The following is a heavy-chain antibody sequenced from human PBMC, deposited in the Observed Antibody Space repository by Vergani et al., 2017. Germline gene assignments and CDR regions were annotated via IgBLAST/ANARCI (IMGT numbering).Heavy chain of an antibody. Sequence: QVQLQQWGAGLLKPSETLSLTCAVYGGSFSGYYWSWIRQPPGKGLEWIGYIYYSGSTNYNPSLKSRVTISVDTSKNQFSLKLSSVTAADTAVYYCAREGGYGSLNAFDIWGQGTMVTVSS. CDR1: GGSFSGYY. CDR3: AREGGYGSLNAFDI. V-gene: IGHV4-34*11. J-gene: IGHJ3*02. CDR2: IYYSGST. D-gene: IGHD5-12*01.